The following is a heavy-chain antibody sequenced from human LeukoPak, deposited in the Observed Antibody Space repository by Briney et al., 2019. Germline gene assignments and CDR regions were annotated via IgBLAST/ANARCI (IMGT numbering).Heavy chain of an antibody. CDR2: INPNSGGT. CDR1: GYTFTGYY. V-gene: IGHV1-2*02. Sequence: ASVKVSCKASGYTFTGYYMHWVRQAPGQGLEWMGWINPNSGGTNYAQKFQGRVTMTRDTSISTAYMELSRLRPDDTAVYYCARTNEIRYFDWLFPFDYWGQGTLVTVSS. J-gene: IGHJ4*02. D-gene: IGHD3-9*01. CDR3: ARTNEIRYFDWLFPFDY.